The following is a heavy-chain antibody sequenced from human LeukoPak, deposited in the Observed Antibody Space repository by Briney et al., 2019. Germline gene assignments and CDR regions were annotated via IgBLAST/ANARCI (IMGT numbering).Heavy chain of an antibody. Sequence: ASVKVSCKASGYTFSGYYIHWVRQAPGQGLEWMGWINPNTGGTNFAQNFQGRVTMTTVTSISTAYMELSRLRSDDTAVYYCARVVDILTGHDTALDYRGQGTLVTVSS. CDR1: GYTFSGYY. CDR3: ARVVDILTGHDTALDY. D-gene: IGHD3-9*01. J-gene: IGHJ4*02. CDR2: INPNTGGT. V-gene: IGHV1-2*02.